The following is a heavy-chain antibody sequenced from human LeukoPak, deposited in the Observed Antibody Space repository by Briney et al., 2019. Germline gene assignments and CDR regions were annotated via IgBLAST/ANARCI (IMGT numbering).Heavy chain of an antibody. CDR1: GGSFSGYY. J-gene: IGHJ6*03. Sequence: PSETLSLTCVVYGGSFSGYYWSWIRQPPGKGLEWIGEINHSGSTNYNPSLKSRVTISVDTSKNQFSLKLSSVTAADTAVYYCARGPVTIFGVVINLYYYYYMDVWGKGTTVTVSS. D-gene: IGHD3-3*01. CDR2: INHSGST. CDR3: ARGPVTIFGVVINLYYYYYMDV. V-gene: IGHV4-34*01.